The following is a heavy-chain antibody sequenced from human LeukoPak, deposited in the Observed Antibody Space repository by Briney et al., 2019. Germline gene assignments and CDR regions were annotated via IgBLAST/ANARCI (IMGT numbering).Heavy chain of an antibody. V-gene: IGHV4-4*02. D-gene: IGHD5-18*01. CDR3: ARDYIGYSYGYGYFDY. Sequence: SETLSLTCTVSEGSITNSYCWTWVRQSPGKGLEWVGEIYYSGSTNYNPSLKSRVTMSVDTSKNQFSLKLSSVTAADTAVYYCARDYIGYSYGYGYFDYWGQGTLVTVSS. CDR2: IYYSGST. J-gene: IGHJ4*02. CDR1: EGSITNSYC.